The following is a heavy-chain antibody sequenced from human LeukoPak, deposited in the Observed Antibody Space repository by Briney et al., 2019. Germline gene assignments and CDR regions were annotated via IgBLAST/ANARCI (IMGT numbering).Heavy chain of an antibody. D-gene: IGHD2-8*01. J-gene: IGHJ4*02. CDR1: GGSISSYY. CDR3: ARDNGLYFDY. Sequence: SETLSLTCTVSGGSISSYYWSWIRQPPGKGLEWIGYIYYSGSTNYNPSLKSRVTISVDTSKNQFSLKLISVTAADTAVYYCARDNGLYFDYWGQGTLVTVSS. V-gene: IGHV4-59*01. CDR2: IYYSGST.